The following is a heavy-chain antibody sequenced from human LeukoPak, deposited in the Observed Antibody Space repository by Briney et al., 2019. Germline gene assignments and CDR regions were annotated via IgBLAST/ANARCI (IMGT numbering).Heavy chain of an antibody. Sequence: GWSLRLSCAASGFSFSDHYMDWVRQAPGKGLEWVGRTRKKTNSYTTEYAASVKGRFTISRDNLKNSLYLQMNSLKADDTAVYYCTRVVLVGTTYSYFDYWGQGTLVTVSS. CDR2: TRKKTNSYTT. D-gene: IGHD1-26*01. J-gene: IGHJ4*02. V-gene: IGHV3-72*01. CDR3: TRVVLVGTTYSYFDY. CDR1: GFSFSDHY.